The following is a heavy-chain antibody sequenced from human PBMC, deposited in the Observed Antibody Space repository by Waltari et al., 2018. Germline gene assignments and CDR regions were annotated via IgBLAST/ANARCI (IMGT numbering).Heavy chain of an antibody. J-gene: IGHJ5*02. D-gene: IGHD6-6*01. CDR1: GYSLTGVD. V-gene: IGHV1-8*02. CDR3: ARLVLTSQYEINWLGP. Sequence: QEQLVQSGPEVKKPGASVKVSCQASGYSLTGVDITWMRQAAGQGLEWMGWLNPNSGNTAYSQSVQGRVTFTADTSINTTYMEMTALTSEDTAVYYCARLVLTSQYEINWLGPWGQGTLVTVSS. CDR2: LNPNSGNT.